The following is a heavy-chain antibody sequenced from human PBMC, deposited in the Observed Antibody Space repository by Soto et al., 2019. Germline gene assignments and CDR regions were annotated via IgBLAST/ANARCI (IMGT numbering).Heavy chain of an antibody. V-gene: IGHV3-15*01. Sequence: EVQLMDSGGGLVEPGGSLRLSCTASGFTFSVAWMTWVRQAPGKGLEWLGRVKSRTSGGTVDYAAPVKGRFTISRDDSKNTVILQMNSLKMEDTAVYHCVADVAEVGKGEFDYWGQGALVTVSS. J-gene: IGHJ4*02. CDR3: VADVAEVGKGEFDY. D-gene: IGHD3-16*01. CDR2: VKSRTSGGTV. CDR1: GFTFSVAW.